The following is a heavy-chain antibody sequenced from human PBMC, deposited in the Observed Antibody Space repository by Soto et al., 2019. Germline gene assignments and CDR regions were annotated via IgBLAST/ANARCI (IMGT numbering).Heavy chain of an antibody. V-gene: IGHV3-23*01. D-gene: IGHD3-22*01. CDR1: GITISNYP. J-gene: IGHJ4*02. CDR3: VKDDGGYPSTAPH. Sequence: EVQLLESGGGLVQPGGSLRLSCAASGITISNYPMSWVRQAPGKGLDWVSGISGSGGRTYYADSAKGRFTISKDTSRNSLSLQLDSLGVEDTAVYFCVKDDGGYPSTAPHWGQGTLVTVSS. CDR2: ISGSGGRT.